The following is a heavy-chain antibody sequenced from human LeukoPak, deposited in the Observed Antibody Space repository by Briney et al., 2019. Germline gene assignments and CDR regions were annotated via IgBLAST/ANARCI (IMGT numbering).Heavy chain of an antibody. Sequence: QTGGSLRLSCAASGFTFSSYGMHWVRQAPGKGPEWVSAISGSGGRTYYADSVKGRFTISRDNSKNTLYLQMNSLRAEDTAVYYCGKGSYGDYLYSHYYHGVDVWGQGTTVTVSS. D-gene: IGHD4-17*01. CDR1: GFTFSSYG. CDR3: GKGSYGDYLYSHYYHGVDV. CDR2: ISGSGGRT. V-gene: IGHV3-23*01. J-gene: IGHJ6*02.